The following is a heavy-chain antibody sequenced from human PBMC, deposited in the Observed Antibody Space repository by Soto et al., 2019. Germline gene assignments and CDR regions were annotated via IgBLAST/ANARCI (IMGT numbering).Heavy chain of an antibody. V-gene: IGHV3-49*04. CDR3: TRGMYSAYETSPLYFDF. D-gene: IGHD5-12*01. CDR1: GFTFTSFA. CDR2: IRGKAYYGTT. Sequence: GGSLRLSCAASGFTFTSFAVSWVRQAPGKGLEWLGFIRGKAYYGTTEYAASVTGRFTISRDDSKSIAYLQINSLKTEDTAVYYCTRGMYSAYETSPLYFDFWGQGTLVTVSS. J-gene: IGHJ4*02.